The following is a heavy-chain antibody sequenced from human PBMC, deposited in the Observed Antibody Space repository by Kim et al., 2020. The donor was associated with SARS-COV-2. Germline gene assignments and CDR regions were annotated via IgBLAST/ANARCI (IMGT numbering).Heavy chain of an antibody. V-gene: IGHV4-59*01. J-gene: IGHJ6*03. D-gene: IGHD2-8*02. CDR2: IYYSGST. CDR1: GGSISSYY. CDR3: ARAVVYCTGGVCSSAHYYYMDV. Sequence: SETLSLTCTVSGGSISSYYWSWIRQPPGKGLEWIGYIYYSGSTNYNPSLKSRVTISVDTSKNQFSLKLSSVTAADTAVYYCARAVVYCTGGVCSSAHYYYMDVWGKGTTVTVSS.